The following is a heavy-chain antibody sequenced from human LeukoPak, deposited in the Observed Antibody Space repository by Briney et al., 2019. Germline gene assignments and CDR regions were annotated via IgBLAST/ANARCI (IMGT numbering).Heavy chain of an antibody. J-gene: IGHJ4*02. Sequence: PGGSLRLSCAASGFTVSTNYMGWVRQAPGKGLDCVSVLYSDGTTYYADSAEGRFTISRDSSKNTLYLQMNSLRGEGTAVYYCARGPAAIVGGLRNYFDSWGQGTLVTVSS. CDR2: LYSDGTT. CDR1: GFTVSTNY. D-gene: IGHD1-26*01. CDR3: ARGPAAIVGGLRNYFDS. V-gene: IGHV3-66*01.